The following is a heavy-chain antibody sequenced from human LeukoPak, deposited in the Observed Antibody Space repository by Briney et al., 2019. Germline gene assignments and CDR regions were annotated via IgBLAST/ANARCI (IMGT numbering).Heavy chain of an antibody. J-gene: IGHJ4*02. CDR2: ISSSSTI. D-gene: IGHD5-18*01. CDR1: GFTFSSYS. CDR3: ARDLVGSYGSLDY. Sequence: PGGSLRLSCAASGFTFSSYSMNWVRQAPGKGLEWVSYISSSSTIYYADSVKGRFTISRDNAKNSLYLQMNSLRAEDTAVYYCARDLVGSYGSLDYWGQGTLVTVSS. V-gene: IGHV3-48*01.